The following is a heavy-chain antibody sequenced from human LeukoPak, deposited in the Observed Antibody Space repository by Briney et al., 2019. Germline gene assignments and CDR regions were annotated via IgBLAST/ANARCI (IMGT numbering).Heavy chain of an antibody. D-gene: IGHD2-2*01. CDR1: GGTFSSYD. CDR2: IIPIFGTA. CDR3: ARQLSYCSSTSCYFRYYYGMDV. J-gene: IGHJ6*02. V-gene: IGHV1-69*13. Sequence: SVKVSCKASGGTFSSYDISWVRQAPGQGLEWMGGIIPIFGTANYAQKFQGRVTITADESTSTAYMELSSLRSEDTAVYYCARQLSYCSSTSCYFRYYYGMDVWGQGTTVTVSS.